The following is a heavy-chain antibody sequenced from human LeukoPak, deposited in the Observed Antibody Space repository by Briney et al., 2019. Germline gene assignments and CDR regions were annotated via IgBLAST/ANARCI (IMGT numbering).Heavy chain of an antibody. J-gene: IGHJ4*02. CDR2: INEGGGLK. CDR3: ARVGKNGWDFDH. CDR1: GFSFSAYW. D-gene: IGHD6-19*01. Sequence: PGESLRLSCAASGFSFSAYWMTWVRQAPGKGLEWVANINEGGGLKYYVDSVKGRFTISRDNTNNSLYLQMFSLRVDDSAVYYCARVGKNGWDFDHWGQGTLVTVSS. V-gene: IGHV3-7*01.